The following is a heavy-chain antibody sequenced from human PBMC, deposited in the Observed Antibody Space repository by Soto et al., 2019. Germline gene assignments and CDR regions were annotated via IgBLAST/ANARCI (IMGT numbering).Heavy chain of an antibody. D-gene: IGHD6-13*01. CDR3: ARDQGIAAADYYFDY. CDR2: IYYSGST. CDR1: GGSISSYY. V-gene: IGHV4-59*01. J-gene: IGHJ4*02. Sequence: TSETLSLTCTVSGGSISSYYWSWIRQPPGKGLEWIGYIYYSGSTNYNPSLKSRVTISVDTSKNQFSLKLSSVTAADTAVYYCARDQGIAAADYYFDYWGQGTLVTVSS.